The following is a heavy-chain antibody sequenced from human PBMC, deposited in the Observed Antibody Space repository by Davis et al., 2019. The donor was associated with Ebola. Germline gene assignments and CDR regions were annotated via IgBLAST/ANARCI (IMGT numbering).Heavy chain of an antibody. Sequence: ASVKVSCKASGYTFTNYYMHWVRQAPGQGLEWMGMINPNDGRTIYAQKFQGRVTVTRDTSTTTVYMELSSLRSEDTAVYYCAREVVVRYYYGMDVWGQGTTVTVSS. D-gene: IGHD3-22*01. V-gene: IGHV1-46*01. CDR3: AREVVVRYYYGMDV. CDR1: GYTFTNYY. J-gene: IGHJ6*02. CDR2: INPNDGRT.